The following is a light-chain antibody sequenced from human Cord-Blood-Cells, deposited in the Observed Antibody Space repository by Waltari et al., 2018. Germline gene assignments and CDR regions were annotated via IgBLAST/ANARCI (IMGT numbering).Light chain of an antibody. Sequence: DIQMTQSPSSLSASVGDRVTITCRASQSISSYLNWYQQKPGKAPKLLIYAASSLQSGVPSRFSDSGSGTDFTLTINSLQPEDFATYYCQQSYSTITFGQGTRLEIK. J-gene: IGKJ5*01. CDR1: QSISSY. CDR2: AAS. CDR3: QQSYSTIT. V-gene: IGKV1-39*01.